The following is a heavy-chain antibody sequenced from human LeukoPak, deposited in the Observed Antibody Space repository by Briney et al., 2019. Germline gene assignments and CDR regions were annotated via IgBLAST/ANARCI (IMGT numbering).Heavy chain of an antibody. D-gene: IGHD6-19*01. J-gene: IGHJ5*02. V-gene: IGHV4-61*01. CDR3: AIVAGSGWFDP. Sequence: SETLSLTCTVSGVSVSSGSYSWSWIRQPPGKGLEWIGYIYYSGSTNYNPSLKSRVTISMDTSKNQFSLKLTSVTAADTAIYYCAIVAGSGWFDPWGQGTLVTVSS. CDR2: IYYSGST. CDR1: GVSVSSGSYS.